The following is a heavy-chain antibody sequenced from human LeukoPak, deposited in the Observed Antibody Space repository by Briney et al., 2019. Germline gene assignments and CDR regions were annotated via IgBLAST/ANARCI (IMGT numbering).Heavy chain of an antibody. CDR1: GGTFSSYA. Sequence: ASVKVSCKASGGTFSSYAISWVRQAPGQGLEWVGGIIPIFGTANYAQKFQGRVTITADESTSTAYMELSSLRSEDTAVYYCARDVLAAAGSLNWFDPWGQGTLVTVSS. J-gene: IGHJ5*02. V-gene: IGHV1-69*13. D-gene: IGHD6-13*01. CDR3: ARDVLAAAGSLNWFDP. CDR2: IIPIFGTA.